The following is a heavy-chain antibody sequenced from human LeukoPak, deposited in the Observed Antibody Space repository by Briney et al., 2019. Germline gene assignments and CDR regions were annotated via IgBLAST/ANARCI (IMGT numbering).Heavy chain of an antibody. V-gene: IGHV3-7*01. CDR3: ARDRHSTSWSYFYYMDV. Sequence: SGGSLRLSCVASGFTFRSYWMSWVRQAPGQGLEWVANIKEDGLEKYYVDSVKGRFTISRDNAKNSLYLQLNSLRVEDTAVYYCARDRHSTSWSYFYYMDVWGKGTTVTVSS. D-gene: IGHD6-13*01. CDR1: GFTFRSYW. CDR2: IKEDGLEK. J-gene: IGHJ6*03.